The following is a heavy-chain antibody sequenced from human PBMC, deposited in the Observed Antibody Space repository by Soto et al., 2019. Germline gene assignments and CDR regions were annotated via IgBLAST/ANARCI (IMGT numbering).Heavy chain of an antibody. CDR2: ISVSGAYT. CDR1: GLTFSSFA. CDR3: ATRHHQLFRDRSGTPSDL. J-gene: IGHJ4*02. V-gene: IGHV3-23*01. D-gene: IGHD1-1*01. Sequence: PGGSLRLSCAASGLTFSSFAMNWVRQAPGKGLDWVSTISVSGAYTYYADSVKGRFTISRDNSKNTVYLQMNSLRADDTAMYYCATRHHQLFRDRSGTPSDLWGQGTLVTVSS.